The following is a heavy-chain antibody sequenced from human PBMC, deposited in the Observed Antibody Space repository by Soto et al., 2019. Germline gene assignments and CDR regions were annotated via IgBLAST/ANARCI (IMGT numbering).Heavy chain of an antibody. V-gene: IGHV6-1*01. CDR1: GYSVSSSSAA. CDR2: TYYRSKWYN. Sequence: SHTLSLTCAISGYSVSSSSAAWNLIRQSPSRGLEWLGRTYYRSKWYNDYAVSVKGRISINPDTSKNLFSLQLNSVTPEDTAVYYCARDRKGGFVMDVWGQGTTVTVSS. D-gene: IGHD3-16*01. J-gene: IGHJ6*02. CDR3: ARDRKGGFVMDV.